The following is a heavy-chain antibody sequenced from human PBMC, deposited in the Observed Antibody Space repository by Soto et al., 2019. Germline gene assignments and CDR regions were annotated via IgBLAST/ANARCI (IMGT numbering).Heavy chain of an antibody. J-gene: IGHJ3*01. Sequence: QVQLRQSEAEVKKPGSSVRVSCTASGGIFGSHGFSWVRQAPGQRLEWVGGFIPIFRTLTYTEKFQARVRIAADESTNTVYLDLSILTSEDTAVYYCVRDRRIYYSDPHDEFVASDYEVWGQGTMVSVSS. V-gene: IGHV1-69*01. CDR1: GGIFGSHG. CDR2: FIPIFRTL. D-gene: IGHD3-22*01. CDR3: VRDRRIYYSDPHDEFVASDYEV.